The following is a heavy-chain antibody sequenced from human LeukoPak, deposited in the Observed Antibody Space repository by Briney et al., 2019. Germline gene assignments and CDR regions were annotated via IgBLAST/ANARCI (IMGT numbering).Heavy chain of an antibody. J-gene: IGHJ5*02. CDR1: GLTVSSDY. Sequence: GALRLSCAASGLTVSSDYMSWVRQAPGKGLEWVSVIYSGGGTYYADSVRGRFTISRGNSKNTLYLQLNSLRAEDTAVYYCARYPYSTSSWSDPWGQGTLVTVSS. CDR3: ARYPYSTSSWSDP. CDR2: IYSGGGT. D-gene: IGHD6-6*01. V-gene: IGHV3-66*01.